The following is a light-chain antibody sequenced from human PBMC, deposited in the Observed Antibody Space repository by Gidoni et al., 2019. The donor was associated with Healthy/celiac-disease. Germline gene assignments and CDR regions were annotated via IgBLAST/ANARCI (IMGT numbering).Light chain of an antibody. V-gene: IGLV3-1*01. CDR1: KLGNKY. J-gene: IGLJ1*01. Sequence: SYELTQPPSVSVSPGQTVSITCSGDKLGNKYACWYQQKPGQSPVLVIYQDNKRPSGIPERFSGSNSGNTATLTISGTQAMDEADYYCQAWDSSTASVFGTGTKVTVL. CDR2: QDN. CDR3: QAWDSSTASV.